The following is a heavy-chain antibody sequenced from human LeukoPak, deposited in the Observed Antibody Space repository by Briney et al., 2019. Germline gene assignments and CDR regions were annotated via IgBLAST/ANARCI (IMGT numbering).Heavy chain of an antibody. CDR1: GFTFSSYA. CDR2: MSYDGINK. Sequence: GGSLRLSCAVSGFTFSSYAMHWVRQAPGKGLEWVAVMSYDGINKYYADSVKGRFTISRDNSKNTLYLQMNSLRAEDTAVYYCARGDTMVRGVPDYWGQGTLVTVSS. J-gene: IGHJ4*02. V-gene: IGHV3-30-3*01. D-gene: IGHD3-10*01. CDR3: ARGDTMVRGVPDY.